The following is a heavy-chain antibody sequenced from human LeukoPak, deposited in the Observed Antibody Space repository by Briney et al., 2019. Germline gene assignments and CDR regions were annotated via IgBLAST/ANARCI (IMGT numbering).Heavy chain of an antibody. CDR3: ATRGSLAVAGQFDY. CDR2: IIPIFGTA. V-gene: IGHV1-69*13. J-gene: IGHJ4*02. D-gene: IGHD6-19*01. CDR1: GGTFSSYA. Sequence: ASVKVSCKASGGTFSSYAISWVRQAPGQGLEWMGGIIPIFGTANYAQKFQGRVTITADESTSTAYMELSSLRSEDTAVYYCATRGSLAVAGQFDYWGQGTLVTVSS.